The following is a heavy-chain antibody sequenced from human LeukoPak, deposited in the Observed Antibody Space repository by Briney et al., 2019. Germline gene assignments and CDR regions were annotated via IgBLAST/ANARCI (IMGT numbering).Heavy chain of an antibody. CDR1: GFTFSGSA. D-gene: IGHD1-14*01. Sequence: PGGSLKLSCAASGFTFSGSAMHWVRQASGKGLEWVGRIKSKTDGGTTDYAAPVKGRFTISRDDSKNTLYLQMNSLKTEDTAVYYCTSPEFDYWGQGTLVTVSS. CDR3: TSPEFDY. J-gene: IGHJ4*02. V-gene: IGHV3-15*01. CDR2: IKSKTDGGTT.